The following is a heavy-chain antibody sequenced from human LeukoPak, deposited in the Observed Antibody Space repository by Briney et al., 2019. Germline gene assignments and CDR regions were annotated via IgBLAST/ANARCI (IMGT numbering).Heavy chain of an antibody. CDR2: IYYSGST. V-gene: IGHV4-59*01. CDR3: ARLFHPALSGNYPFDY. D-gene: IGHD1-26*01. CDR1: GGPINSYY. Sequence: SETLSLTCTVSGGPINSYYWNWIRQPPGKGLEWVAYIYYSGSTSYNPSLKSRVTISVDTSKNQFSLKLNSVTAADTAMYYCARLFHPALSGNYPFDYWGQGTLVTVSS. J-gene: IGHJ4*02.